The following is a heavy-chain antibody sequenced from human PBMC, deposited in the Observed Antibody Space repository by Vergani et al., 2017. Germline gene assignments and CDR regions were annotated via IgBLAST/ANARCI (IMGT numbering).Heavy chain of an antibody. CDR2: ISAYNGNT. CDR1: GYTFTSYG. J-gene: IGHJ4*02. CDR3: ARARGGHCGGDCYQYYFDY. D-gene: IGHD2-21*02. V-gene: IGHV1-18*01. Sequence: QVQLVQSGAEVKKPGASVKVSCKASGYTFTSYGISWVRQAPGQGLEWKGWISAYNGNTNYAQKLQGRVTMTTDTSTSTAYMELRSLRSDDTAVYYCARARGGHCGGDCYQYYFDYWGQGTLVTVSS.